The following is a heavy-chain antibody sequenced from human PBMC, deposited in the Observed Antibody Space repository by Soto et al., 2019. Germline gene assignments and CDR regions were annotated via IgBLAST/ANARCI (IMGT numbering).Heavy chain of an antibody. D-gene: IGHD6-6*01. CDR3: ARENSRISPRLFQH. V-gene: IGHV3-30-3*01. Sequence: LRLSCVASGFIFSDYAMHWARQAPGKGLEWVALISPAGTNQYYADSAKGRFTISRDNSKNTLYLQMNSLRPEDTGLYYCARENSRISPRLFQHWGHGTLVTVSS. J-gene: IGHJ1*01. CDR1: GFIFSDYA. CDR2: ISPAGTNQ.